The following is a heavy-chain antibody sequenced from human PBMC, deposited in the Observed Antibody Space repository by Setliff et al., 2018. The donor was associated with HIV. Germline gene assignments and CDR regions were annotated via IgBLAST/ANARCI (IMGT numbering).Heavy chain of an antibody. CDR2: ISYSSTYI. CDR3: ASSPSWGTYRYGLDY. V-gene: IGHV3-21*01. CDR1: GFTFSNAW. J-gene: IGHJ4*02. D-gene: IGHD3-16*02. Sequence: LRLSCAASGFTFSNAWMNWVRQAPGKGLEWVSSISYSSTYIYYADSVKGRFTISRDNAKNSLYLQMNSLRDEDAAVYYCASSPSWGTYRYGLDYWGQGTLVTVSS.